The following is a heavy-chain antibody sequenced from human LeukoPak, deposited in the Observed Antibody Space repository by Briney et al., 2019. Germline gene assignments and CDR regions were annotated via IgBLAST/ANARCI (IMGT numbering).Heavy chain of an antibody. V-gene: IGHV1-46*01. Sequence: ASVKVSCKASGYTFTSYYMHWVRQAPGQGLEWMGIINPSGGSTSYAQKFQGRVTMTRDTSTSTVYMELSSLRSEDTAVYYCAGEVTIFGVVIQGGWFDPWGQGTLVTVSS. J-gene: IGHJ5*02. CDR1: GYTFTSYY. CDR3: AGEVTIFGVVIQGGWFDP. D-gene: IGHD3-3*01. CDR2: INPSGGST.